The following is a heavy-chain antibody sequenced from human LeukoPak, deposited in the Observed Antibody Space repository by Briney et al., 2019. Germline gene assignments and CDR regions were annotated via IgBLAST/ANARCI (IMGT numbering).Heavy chain of an antibody. V-gene: IGHV5-51*01. Sequence: GESLKISCKGSGYSFTNYWIAWVRQMPGKGLEWMGIIYPGDSDTRYSPSCQGHVTISADKSTNAAYLQWSSLKASDTAMYYCARLHSSSSGWFDPWGQGTLVTVSS. CDR3: ARLHSSSSGWFDP. J-gene: IGHJ5*02. CDR2: IYPGDSDT. D-gene: IGHD6-6*01. CDR1: GYSFTNYW.